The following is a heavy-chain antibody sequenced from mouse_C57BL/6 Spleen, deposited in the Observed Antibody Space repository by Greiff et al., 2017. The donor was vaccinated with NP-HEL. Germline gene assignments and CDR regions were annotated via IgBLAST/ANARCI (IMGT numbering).Heavy chain of an antibody. J-gene: IGHJ2*01. CDR1: GYTFTSYW. Sequence: VQLQQPGAELVKPGASVKLSCKASGYTFTSYWMQWVKQRPGQGLEWIGEIDPSDSYTNYNQKFKGKATLTVDTSSSTAYMQLSSLTSEDAAVYYGARRGGSSYFDYWGQGTTLTVSS. V-gene: IGHV1-50*01. CDR3: ARRGGSSYFDY. CDR2: IDPSDSYT. D-gene: IGHD1-1*01.